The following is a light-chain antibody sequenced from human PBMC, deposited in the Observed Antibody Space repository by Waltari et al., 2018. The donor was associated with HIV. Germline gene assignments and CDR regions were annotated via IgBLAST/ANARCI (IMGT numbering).Light chain of an antibody. CDR2: KDN. Sequence: SYELPPPPSVSVYPAQTARTTRSEHAFPNPNAHWYQQKPGQAPVLEIYKDNERPSAIPERFSGSSSGKTVTLTISGVQAEDEADYYCQSADSSGNYQVVGGGTRLTVL. V-gene: IGLV3-25*03. J-gene: IGLJ3*02. CDR1: AFPNPN. CDR3: QSADSSGNYQV.